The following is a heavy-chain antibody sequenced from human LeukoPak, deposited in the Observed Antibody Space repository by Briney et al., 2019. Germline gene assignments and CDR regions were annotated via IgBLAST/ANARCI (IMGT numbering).Heavy chain of an antibody. D-gene: IGHD3-10*01. V-gene: IGHV4-61*02. Sequence: SETLSLTCTVSGGSISSGGYYWSWIRQPAGKGLEWIGLIYPSGSTNYNPSLKSRLTISVDTSKKQFSLKLTSVTAADTAVYYCARAAVGVNWFDPWGQGTLVTVSS. CDR2: IYPSGST. CDR3: ARAAVGVNWFDP. CDR1: GGSISSGGYY. J-gene: IGHJ5*02.